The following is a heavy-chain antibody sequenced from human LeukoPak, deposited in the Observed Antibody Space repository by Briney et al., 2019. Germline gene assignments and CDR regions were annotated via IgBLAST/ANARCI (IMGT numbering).Heavy chain of an antibody. CDR2: IIPIFGTA. J-gene: IGHJ3*02. CDR1: GGTFSSYA. Sequence: SVKVSCKASGGTFSSYAISWVRQAPGQGLEWMGRIIPIFGTANYAQKFQGRVTITTDESTSTAYMELSSLRSEDTAVYYCATSRDVAAYAFDIWGQGTMATVSS. CDR3: ATSRDVAAYAFDI. V-gene: IGHV1-69*05.